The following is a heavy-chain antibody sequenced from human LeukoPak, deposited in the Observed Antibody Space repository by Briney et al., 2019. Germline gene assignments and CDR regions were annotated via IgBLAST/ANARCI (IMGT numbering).Heavy chain of an antibody. Sequence: KASETLSLTCTVSGGSISSFYWSWIRQPPGKGLEWIGFISYTGSTNYNPSLKSRVTISVDTSKNQFSLKLSSVTAADTAVYYCARHSAGTTKDYWGQGTLVTVSS. D-gene: IGHD1-1*01. J-gene: IGHJ4*02. CDR2: ISYTGST. CDR1: GGSISSFY. V-gene: IGHV4-59*08. CDR3: ARHSAGTTKDY.